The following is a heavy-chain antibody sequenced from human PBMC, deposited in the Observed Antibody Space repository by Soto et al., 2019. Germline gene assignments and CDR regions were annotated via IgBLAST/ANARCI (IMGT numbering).Heavy chain of an antibody. D-gene: IGHD2-15*01. V-gene: IGHV4-59*08. Sequence: PSETLCLTCSVSGGSISSYYWSWIRQPPGKGLDWIGYIYYSGSTNYNPSLKSRVTISVDTSKNQFSLKLSSVTAADTAVYYCARHPQYCSGGSCYLFLFLDVWAKGTTVTVSS. CDR1: GGSISSYY. CDR2: IYYSGST. CDR3: ARHPQYCSGGSCYLFLFLDV. J-gene: IGHJ6*04.